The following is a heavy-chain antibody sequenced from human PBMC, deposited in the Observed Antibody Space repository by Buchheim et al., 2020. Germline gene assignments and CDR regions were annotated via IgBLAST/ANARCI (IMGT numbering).Heavy chain of an antibody. J-gene: IGHJ6*02. CDR1: GFTFSSYA. CDR2: ISGSGDRT. V-gene: IGHV3-23*01. Sequence: EVQLLESGGGLVRPGGSLRLSCAASGFTFSSYAMSWVRQAPGKGLEWVLSISGSGDRTHYADSVKGRFTISRDNAKNPLSLHMNSLRADDTALYYCAKETTLSSLDVWGQGTT. CDR3: AKETTLSSLDV. D-gene: IGHD4-11*01.